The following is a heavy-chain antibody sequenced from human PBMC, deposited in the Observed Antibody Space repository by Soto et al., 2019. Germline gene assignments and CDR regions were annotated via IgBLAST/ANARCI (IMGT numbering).Heavy chain of an antibody. CDR1: GFTFSASV. CDR2: LSYGAKNK. J-gene: IGHJ4*02. Sequence: QVLLVESGGGVVQPGGSLRLSCAASGFTFSASVMHWVRQAPGKGLEWMAILSYGAKNKYYADSVKGRFTISRDISESTLYLQMDSLRTEDTAVYDCGREEFEDGRGHFTNWGQGALVSGSS. V-gene: IGHV3-30*03. CDR3: GREEFEDGRGHFTN. D-gene: IGHD3-3*01.